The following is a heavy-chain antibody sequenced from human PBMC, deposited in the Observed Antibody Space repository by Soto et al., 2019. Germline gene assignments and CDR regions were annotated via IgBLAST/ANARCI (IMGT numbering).Heavy chain of an antibody. D-gene: IGHD5-12*01. CDR2: IRNKVNSYTT. J-gene: IGHJ4*02. CDR3: ARVGYSGTEDY. V-gene: IGHV3-72*01. Sequence: LSLTCAVSGGSISSNTWMNWVRQAPGKGLEWVGRIRNKVNSYTTDYAASVKGRFIISRDDSKSSQYLQMNSLKAEDTAVEDCARVGYSGTEDYWGQGIPVTVDS. CDR1: GGSISSNTW.